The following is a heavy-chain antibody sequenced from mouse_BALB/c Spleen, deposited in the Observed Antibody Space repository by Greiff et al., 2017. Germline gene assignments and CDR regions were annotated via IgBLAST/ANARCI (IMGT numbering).Heavy chain of an antibody. CDR2: ISSGSSTI. Sequence: EVKLVESGGGLVQPGGSRKLSCAASGFTFSSFGMHWVRQAPEKGLEWVAYISSGSSTIYYADTVKGRFTISRDNPKNTLFLQMTSLRSEDTAMYYCIRDYYAMDYWGQGTSVTVSS. J-gene: IGHJ4*01. CDR3: IRDYYAMDY. CDR1: GFTFSSFG. V-gene: IGHV5-17*02.